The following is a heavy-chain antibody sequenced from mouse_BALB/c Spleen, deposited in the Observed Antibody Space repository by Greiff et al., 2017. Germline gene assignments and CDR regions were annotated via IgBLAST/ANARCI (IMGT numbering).Heavy chain of an antibody. D-gene: IGHD1-1*01. J-gene: IGHJ3*01. CDR2: IYPGNSDT. Sequence: EVQLQQSGTVLARPGASVKMSCKASGYSFTSYWMHWVKQRPGQGLEWIGAIYPGNSDTSYNQKFKGKAKLTAVTSASTAYMELSSLTNEDSAVYYCTRSDYARAWFAYWGQGTLVTVSA. V-gene: IGHV1-5*01. CDR3: TRSDYARAWFAY. CDR1: GYSFTSYW.